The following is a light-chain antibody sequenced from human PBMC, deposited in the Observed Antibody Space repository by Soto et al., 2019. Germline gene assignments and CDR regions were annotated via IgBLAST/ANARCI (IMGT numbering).Light chain of an antibody. J-gene: IGLJ2*01. CDR2: DVS. V-gene: IGLV2-14*01. CDR1: SIDVGGYNY. Sequence: QSALTQPASVSGSPGKSITIPSTGTSIDVGGYNYVSWYQQHPGKAPNLMIYDVSNRPSGVSNRFSGSKSGNTASLTISGLQAEDEADYYCSSYTSSSTLVFGGGTKLTVL. CDR3: SSYTSSSTLV.